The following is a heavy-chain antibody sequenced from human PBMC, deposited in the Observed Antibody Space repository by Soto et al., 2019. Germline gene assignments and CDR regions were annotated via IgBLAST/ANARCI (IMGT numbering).Heavy chain of an antibody. CDR2: IYQTGST. D-gene: IGHD3-16*01. V-gene: IGHV4-31*03. CDR3: ARDMLGLRGLCIDV. J-gene: IGHJ6*02. CDR1: GGSISSGGYY. Sequence: SETLSLTCTVSGGSISSGGYYWNWIRQHPGKVLEWIGCIYQTGSTNYNPSLQSRLTISLDTSKNQFSLRLNSVTAADTAVYYCARDMLGLRGLCIDVSGLSPTVTVSS.